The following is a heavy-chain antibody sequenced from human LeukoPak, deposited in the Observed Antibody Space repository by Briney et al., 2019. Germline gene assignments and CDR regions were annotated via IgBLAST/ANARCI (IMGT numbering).Heavy chain of an antibody. CDR2: TFPGASAT. CDR3: VRHQRWSYHFDY. J-gene: IGHJ4*02. Sequence: GESLKISCQISGYSFTNYWMGLVRELPGKVLEVVGITFPGASATHYRPSFRGQVTLLADKSNTPAYLQWDRLQASDSAIYYCVRHQRWSYHFDYWGQGTLISVSS. CDR1: GYSFTNYW. V-gene: IGHV5-51*01. D-gene: IGHD1-26*01.